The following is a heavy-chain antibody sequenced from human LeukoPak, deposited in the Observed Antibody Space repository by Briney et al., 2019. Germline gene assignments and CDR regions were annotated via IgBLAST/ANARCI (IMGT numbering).Heavy chain of an antibody. J-gene: IGHJ4*02. CDR2: ISGSGGST. V-gene: IGHV3-23*01. CDR1: GFTFSSYA. CDR3: ARGLQYYDILTGYHHYFDY. Sequence: GGSLRLSCAASGFTFSSYALSWVRQAPGKGVEWVSAISGSGGSTYYADSVKGRFTISRDNSKNTLYLQMNSLRAEDTAVYYCARGLQYYDILTGYHHYFDYWGQGTLVTVSS. D-gene: IGHD3-9*01.